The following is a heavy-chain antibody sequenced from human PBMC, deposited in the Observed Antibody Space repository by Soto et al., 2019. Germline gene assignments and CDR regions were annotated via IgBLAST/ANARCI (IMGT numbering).Heavy chain of an antibody. V-gene: IGHV5-10-1*01. Sequence: GESLKISCKGSGYSFTSYWISWVRQMPGKGLEWMGRIDPSDSYTNYSPSFQGHVTISADKSISTAYLQWSSLKASDTAMYYCARGYYYDSSGGAFDIWGQGTMVTVSS. J-gene: IGHJ3*02. CDR3: ARGYYYDSSGGAFDI. D-gene: IGHD3-22*01. CDR1: GYSFTSYW. CDR2: IDPSDSYT.